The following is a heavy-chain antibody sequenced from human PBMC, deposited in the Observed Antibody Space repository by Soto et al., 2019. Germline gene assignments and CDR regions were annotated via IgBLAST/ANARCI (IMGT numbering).Heavy chain of an antibody. Sequence: SDTLSLSCTVSGVSISSSSYYWGWISQPPGKGLEWIGRIFYSGSTYYNPSLKSRVTISVDTSKNQFSLKLSSVTAADTAVYYCARHLTYCSAGSCYSDFPYYGMDVWGQGTTVT. J-gene: IGHJ6*02. V-gene: IGHV4-39*01. D-gene: IGHD2-15*01. CDR1: GVSISSSSYY. CDR3: ARHLTYCSAGSCYSDFPYYGMDV. CDR2: IFYSGST.